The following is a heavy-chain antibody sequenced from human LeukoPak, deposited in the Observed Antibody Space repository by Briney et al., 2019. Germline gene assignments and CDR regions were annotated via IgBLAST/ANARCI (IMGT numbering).Heavy chain of an antibody. CDR3: ARDSGDYPYYYYYMDV. CDR2: INPNSGGT. V-gene: IGHV1-2*02. D-gene: IGHD4-17*01. CDR1: GYTFTGYY. J-gene: IGHJ6*03. Sequence: ASVKVSCKASGYTFTGYYMHWVRQAPGQGLEWTGWINPNSGGTNYAQKFQGRVTMTRDTSISTAYMELSRLRSDDTAVYYCARDSGDYPYYYYYMDVWGKGTTVTVSS.